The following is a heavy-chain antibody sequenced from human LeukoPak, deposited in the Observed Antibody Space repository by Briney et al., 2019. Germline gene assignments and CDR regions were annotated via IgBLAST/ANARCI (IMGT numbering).Heavy chain of an antibody. CDR3: ASLSGYEADY. D-gene: IGHD5-12*01. CDR1: GGSISSSSYY. Sequence: SETLSLTCTVSGGSISSSSYYWGWIRQLPGKGLEWIGSIYYSGSTYYNPSLKSRVTISVDTSKNQFSLKLSSVTAADTAVYYCASLSGYEADYWGQGTLVTVSS. CDR2: IYYSGST. J-gene: IGHJ4*02. V-gene: IGHV4-39*01.